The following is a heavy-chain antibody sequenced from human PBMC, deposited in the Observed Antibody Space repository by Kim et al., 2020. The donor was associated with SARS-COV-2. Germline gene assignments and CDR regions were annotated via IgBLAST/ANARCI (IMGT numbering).Heavy chain of an antibody. CDR2: IIPIFGTA. CDR1: GGTFSSYA. Sequence: SVKVSCKASGGTFSSYAISWVRQAPGQGLEWMGGIIPIFGTANYAQKFQGRVTITADESTSTAYMELSSLRSEDTAVYYCARQYCSSTSCYFHFDLWGRGTLVTVSS. J-gene: IGHJ2*01. CDR3: ARQYCSSTSCYFHFDL. D-gene: IGHD2-2*01. V-gene: IGHV1-69*13.